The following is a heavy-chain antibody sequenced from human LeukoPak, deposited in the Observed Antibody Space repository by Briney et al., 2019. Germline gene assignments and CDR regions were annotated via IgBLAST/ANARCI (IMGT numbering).Heavy chain of an antibody. CDR3: AKQTYCSAGSCYGPLDP. D-gene: IGHD2-15*01. J-gene: IGHJ5*02. Sequence: GGSLRLSCAASGFTFSSYAMNWVRQAPGKGLEWVSAISGSGGNTYYADFVKGQFTISRDNSKNTVYLQMNGLRAEDTAVYYCAKQTYCSAGSCYGPLDPWGQGTPVTVSS. CDR1: GFTFSSYA. V-gene: IGHV3-23*01. CDR2: ISGSGGNT.